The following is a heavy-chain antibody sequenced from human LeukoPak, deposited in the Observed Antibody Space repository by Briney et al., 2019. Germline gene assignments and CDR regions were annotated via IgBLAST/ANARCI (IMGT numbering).Heavy chain of an antibody. CDR3: ARDHSYYFGSQTSTLDV. D-gene: IGHD3-10*01. CDR1: GGSISSGGYY. V-gene: IGHV4-31*03. J-gene: IGHJ6*02. CDR2: IYYSGST. Sequence: SETLSLTCTVSGGSISSGGYYWSWIRQHPGKGLEWIGYIYYSGSTYYNPSLKSRVTISVDTSKNQFSLKLSSVTAADTAVYYCARDHSYYFGSQTSTLDVWGQGTAVTVSS.